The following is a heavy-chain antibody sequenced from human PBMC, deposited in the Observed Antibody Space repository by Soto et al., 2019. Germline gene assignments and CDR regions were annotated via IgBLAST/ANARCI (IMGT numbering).Heavy chain of an antibody. CDR3: TTGDYSIEQNYYYYGMDV. CDR2: IKSKTDGGTT. Sequence: GGSLRLSCAASGFTFSNAWMNWVRQAPGKGLEWVGRIKSKTDGGTTDYAAPVKGRFTISREDSKNTLYLQMNSRKTEDTAVYYCTTGDYSIEQNYYYYGMDVWGQGTTVTVSS. D-gene: IGHD4-4*01. CDR1: GFTFSNAW. J-gene: IGHJ6*02. V-gene: IGHV3-15*07.